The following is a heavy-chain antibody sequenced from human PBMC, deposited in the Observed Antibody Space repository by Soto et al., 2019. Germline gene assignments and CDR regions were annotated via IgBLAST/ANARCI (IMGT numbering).Heavy chain of an antibody. CDR1: GYAFSSYW. D-gene: IGHD2-8*02. V-gene: IGHV5-51*01. CDR3: ARGYCTATICDPWFDP. CDR2: IYPGDSDT. J-gene: IGHJ5*02. Sequence: GEALKISCQGSGYAFSSYWIAWVRQMPGKGLEWMGIIYPGDSDTRYSPSFQGQVTISVDKSITTAYLQWSSLKASDTAMYYCARGYCTATICDPWFDPWGQGTLVTVSS.